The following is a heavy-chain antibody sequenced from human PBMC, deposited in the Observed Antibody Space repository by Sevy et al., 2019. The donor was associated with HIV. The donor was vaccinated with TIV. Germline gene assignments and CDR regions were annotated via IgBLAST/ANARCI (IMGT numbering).Heavy chain of an antibody. D-gene: IGHD2-15*01. CDR2: ISYDGSNQ. CDR1: GFTFSNYG. V-gene: IGHV3-30*18. Sequence: GGSLRLSCAASGFTFSNYGMHWVRQAPGKGLEWVAVISYDGSNQYYADSVQGRFTISRDNSKNTLYLQMNSLRTDDTAVYYCAKGAVDCSDGTCYSAYYYSVMDVWGQGTTVTVSS. CDR3: AKGAVDCSDGTCYSAYYYSVMDV. J-gene: IGHJ6*02.